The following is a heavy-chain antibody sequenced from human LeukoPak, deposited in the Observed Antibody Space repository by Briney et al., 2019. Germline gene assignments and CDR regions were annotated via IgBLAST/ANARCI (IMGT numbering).Heavy chain of an antibody. J-gene: IGHJ4*02. D-gene: IGHD2-2*01. Sequence: GGSLRLSCAASGFTFSSYWMHWVRQAPGKGLVWVSRINTDGSSTSYADSVKGRFTISRDNSKNTLYLQMNSLRAEDTTVYYCAKSQSFWPYQTSVDYWGQGTLVTVSS. CDR2: INTDGSST. CDR3: AKSQSFWPYQTSVDY. V-gene: IGHV3-74*01. CDR1: GFTFSSYW.